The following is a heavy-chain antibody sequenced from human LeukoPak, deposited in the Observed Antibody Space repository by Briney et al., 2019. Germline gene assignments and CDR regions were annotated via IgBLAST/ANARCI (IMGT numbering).Heavy chain of an antibody. CDR1: GGSISSGGYS. CDR2: IYHSGST. Sequence: SETLSLTCAVSGGSISSGGYSWSWIRQPPGKGLEWIGYIYHSGSTYYNPSLKSRVTISVDRSKNQFSLKLSSVTAADTAVYYCARARRKPAANYYYGMDVWGQGTTVTVSS. J-gene: IGHJ6*02. CDR3: ARARRKPAANYYYGMDV. V-gene: IGHV4-30-2*01. D-gene: IGHD2-2*01.